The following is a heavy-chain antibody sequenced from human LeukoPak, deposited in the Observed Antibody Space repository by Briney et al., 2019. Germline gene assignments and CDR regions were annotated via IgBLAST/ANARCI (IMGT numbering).Heavy chain of an antibody. CDR1: GFTFSSYS. Sequence: GGSLRLSCAASGFTFSSYSMNWVRQAPGKGLEWVSYISSSSSTIYYADSVKGRFTISRDNAKNSLYLQMNSLRAEDTAVYYCAHGGSGNFDYWGQGTLVTVSS. CDR2: ISSSSSTI. D-gene: IGHD3-10*01. J-gene: IGHJ4*02. CDR3: AHGGSGNFDY. V-gene: IGHV3-48*01.